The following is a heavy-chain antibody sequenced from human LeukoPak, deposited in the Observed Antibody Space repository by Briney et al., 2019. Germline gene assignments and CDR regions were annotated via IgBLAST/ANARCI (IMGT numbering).Heavy chain of an antibody. D-gene: IGHD5-18*01. CDR2: INPNSGGT. V-gene: IGHV1-2*02. CDR3: ARDGGMVTAMVTYYYYYMDL. CDR1: GYTFTGYY. J-gene: IGHJ6*03. Sequence: ASVKVSCKASGYTFTGYYMHWVRQAPGQGLEWMGWINPNSGGTNSAQNFQGRVTMTRDTSISTAYMELSSLRYDDTAVYYCARDGGMVTAMVTYYYYYMDLWGEGTTVTVSS.